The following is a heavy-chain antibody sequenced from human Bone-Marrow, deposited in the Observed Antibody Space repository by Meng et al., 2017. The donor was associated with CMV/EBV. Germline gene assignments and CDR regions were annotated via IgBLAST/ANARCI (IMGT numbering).Heavy chain of an antibody. V-gene: IGHV4-39*07. J-gene: IGHJ5*02. CDR2: IYYSGST. D-gene: IGHD2-2*01. CDR3: ARGGRYCSSTSCPSWFDP. Sequence: ISSSSYYWGWIRQPPGKGLEWIGSIYYSGSTYYNPSLKSRVTISVDTSKNQFSLKLSSVTAADTAVYYCARGGRYCSSTSCPSWFDPWGQGTLVTVSS. CDR1: ISSSSYY.